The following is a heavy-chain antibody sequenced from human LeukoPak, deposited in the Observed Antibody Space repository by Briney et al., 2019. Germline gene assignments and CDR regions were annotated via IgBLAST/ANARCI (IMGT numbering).Heavy chain of an antibody. CDR1: GGTFSSYA. V-gene: IGHV1-69*13. Sequence: GASVKVSCKASGGTFSSYAISWVRQAPGQGLEWMGGIIPIFGTANYAQKFQGRVTITADESTSTAYMELSSLRSEDTAVYYCARSGGSSGYYHYPKDYYYYGMDVWGQGTTVTVSS. CDR3: ARSGGSSGYYHYPKDYYYYGMDV. D-gene: IGHD3-22*01. J-gene: IGHJ6*02. CDR2: IIPIFGTA.